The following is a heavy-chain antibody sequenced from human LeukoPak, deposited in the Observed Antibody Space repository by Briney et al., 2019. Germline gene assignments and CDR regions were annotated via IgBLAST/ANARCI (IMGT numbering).Heavy chain of an antibody. Sequence: GGSLRLSCAASGFTFSSYGMHWVRQAPGKGLEWVAVIWYDGSNKYYADSVKGRFTISRDKSKNTLYLQMNSLRAEDTAVYYCAKAGPDYYDSSGYLGFDPWGQGTLVTVSS. J-gene: IGHJ5*02. CDR3: AKAGPDYYDSSGYLGFDP. CDR2: IWYDGSNK. D-gene: IGHD3-22*01. V-gene: IGHV3-33*03. CDR1: GFTFSSYG.